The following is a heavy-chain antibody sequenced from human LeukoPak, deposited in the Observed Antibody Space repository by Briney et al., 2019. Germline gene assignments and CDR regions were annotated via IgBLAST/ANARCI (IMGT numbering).Heavy chain of an antibody. CDR2: IYTSGST. J-gene: IGHJ6*03. CDR3: ARGLAGVMDV. Sequence: SETLSLTCTGSGGTISSYYWGWIRPPAGKGLEWIGRIYTSGSTNYNPSLKSRVTMSVDTSKNQFSLKLSSVTAADTAVYYCARGLAGVMDVWGKGTTVTVSS. D-gene: IGHD6-19*01. CDR1: GGTISSYY. V-gene: IGHV4-4*07.